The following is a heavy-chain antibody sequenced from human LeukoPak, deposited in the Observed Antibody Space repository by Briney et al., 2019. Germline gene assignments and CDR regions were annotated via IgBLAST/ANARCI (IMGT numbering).Heavy chain of an antibody. CDR1: GYTFTSYG. J-gene: IGHJ3*02. D-gene: IGHD3-22*01. Sequence: ASVKVSCKASGYTFTSYGISWVRQAPGQGLEWMGWISAYNGNTNYAQKLQGRVTMTTDTSTSTAYMELRSLRSDDTAVYYCARPVQYYYDSSGYSPGIDAFDIWGQGTMVTVSS. CDR2: ISAYNGNT. V-gene: IGHV1-18*01. CDR3: ARPVQYYYDSSGYSPGIDAFDI.